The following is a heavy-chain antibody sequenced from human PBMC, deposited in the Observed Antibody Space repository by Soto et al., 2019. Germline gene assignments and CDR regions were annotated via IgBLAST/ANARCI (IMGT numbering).Heavy chain of an antibody. V-gene: IGHV2-5*02. CDR1: GFSLNTNAVG. Sequence: QINLKESGPTLVKPTQTLTLTCTFSGFSLNTNAVGVAWIRQPPGKVLEWLALLYWDDDKRYSPSLKSRLTITTDTSKNQVVLTMTNMDPEDTATYYCAHRRVRDSSGENFDSWGQGTLVTVSS. CDR2: LYWDDDK. J-gene: IGHJ4*02. CDR3: AHRRVRDSSGENFDS. D-gene: IGHD6-19*01.